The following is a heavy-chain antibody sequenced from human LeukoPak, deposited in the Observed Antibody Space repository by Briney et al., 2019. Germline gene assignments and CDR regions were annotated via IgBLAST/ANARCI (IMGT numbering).Heavy chain of an antibody. CDR2: ISGSGGST. CDR3: AKDLLQWLAYFDY. D-gene: IGHD6-19*01. CDR1: GFTFSSYA. V-gene: IGHV3-23*01. J-gene: IGHJ4*02. Sequence: GGSLRLSCAASGFTFSSYAMSWVRQAPGKGLEWVAAISGSGGSTYYADSVKGRFTISRDNSKNTLYLQMNSLRAEDTAVYYCAKDLLQWLAYFDYWGPGTLVTVSS.